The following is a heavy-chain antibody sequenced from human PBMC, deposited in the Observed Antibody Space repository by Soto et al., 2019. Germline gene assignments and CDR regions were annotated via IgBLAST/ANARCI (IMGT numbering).Heavy chain of an antibody. Sequence: QVQLVQSGAEVKKPESSVNVSCKASGGTFSSYAISWVRQAPGQGLERMGGIIPIFGTAKYAQKFQGRVTITADESTSTAYMELSSLRSEDTAVYYCARDAVPGFGDYHLDYWGQGTLVTVSS. CDR1: GGTFSSYA. J-gene: IGHJ4*02. CDR2: IIPIFGTA. CDR3: ARDAVPGFGDYHLDY. V-gene: IGHV1-69*12. D-gene: IGHD4-17*01.